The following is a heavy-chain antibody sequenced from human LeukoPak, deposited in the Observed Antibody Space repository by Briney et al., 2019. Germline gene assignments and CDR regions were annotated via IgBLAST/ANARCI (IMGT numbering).Heavy chain of an antibody. Sequence: SETLSLTCTVSGGSISSYYWSWIRQPPGKGLEWIGYIYYSGSTNYNPSLKSRVTISVDTSKNQFSLKLSSVTAADTAVYYCAGSTGVCCSGGSCYDCYYYYMDVWGKGTTVTVSS. CDR1: GGSISSYY. J-gene: IGHJ6*03. V-gene: IGHV4-59*01. D-gene: IGHD2-15*01. CDR2: IYYSGST. CDR3: AGSTGVCCSGGSCYDCYYYYMDV.